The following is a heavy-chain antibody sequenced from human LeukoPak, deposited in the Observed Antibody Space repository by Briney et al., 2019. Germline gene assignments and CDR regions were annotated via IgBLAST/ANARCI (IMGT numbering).Heavy chain of an antibody. CDR2: INHSGST. V-gene: IGHV4-34*01. CDR3: ARCYDILTGYYCDY. Sequence: SETLSLTCNVSGGSISSYYWSWIRQPAGKGLEWIGEINHSGSTDYNPSLKSRVTISVDTSKNQFSLKLSSVTAADTAVYYCARCYDILTGYYCDYWGQGTLVTVTS. J-gene: IGHJ4*02. CDR1: GGSISSYY. D-gene: IGHD3-9*01.